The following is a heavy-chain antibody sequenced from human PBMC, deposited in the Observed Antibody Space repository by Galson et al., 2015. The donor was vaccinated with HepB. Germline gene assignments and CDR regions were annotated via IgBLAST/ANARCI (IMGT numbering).Heavy chain of an antibody. CDR1: GFTFNSSA. J-gene: IGHJ3*02. CDR2: ISYDGSNK. Sequence: ALRHPRAAAGFTFNSSAMHRVGHGPGKGLEWVAVISYDGSNKYYADAVKGRFTISRDNSKNTLYLQMNSLRAEDTAVYYCARGWLQLDDAFDIWGQGTMVTVSS. V-gene: IGHV3-30-3*01. CDR3: ARGWLQLDDAFDI. D-gene: IGHD5-24*01.